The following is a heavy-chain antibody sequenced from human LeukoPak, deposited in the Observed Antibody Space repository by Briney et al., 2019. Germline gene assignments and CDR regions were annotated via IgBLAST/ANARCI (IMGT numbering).Heavy chain of an antibody. Sequence: GGSLRLSCAASGFTFGSYAMHWVRQAPGKGLEWVAVISYDGSNKYYADSVKGRFTISRDNSKNTLYLQMNSLRAEDTAVYYCARDPSSSGWYESGYFQHWGQGTLVTVSS. D-gene: IGHD6-19*01. CDR3: ARDPSSSGWYESGYFQH. V-gene: IGHV3-30*04. J-gene: IGHJ1*01. CDR1: GFTFGSYA. CDR2: ISYDGSNK.